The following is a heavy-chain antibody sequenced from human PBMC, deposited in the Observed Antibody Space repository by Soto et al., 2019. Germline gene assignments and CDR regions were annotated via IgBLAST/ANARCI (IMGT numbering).Heavy chain of an antibody. V-gene: IGHV1-46*01. CDR2: INPSGGST. CDR1: GYTFTSYY. CDR3: ANGDSFVGGRQVAFDI. D-gene: IGHD4-17*01. Sequence: ASVKVSCKASGYTFTSYYMHWVRQAPGQGLEWMGIINPSGGSTSYAQKFQGRVTMTRDTSTSTVYMELSSLRSEDTAVYYCANGDSFVGGRQVAFDIWGQGTMVTVSS. J-gene: IGHJ3*02.